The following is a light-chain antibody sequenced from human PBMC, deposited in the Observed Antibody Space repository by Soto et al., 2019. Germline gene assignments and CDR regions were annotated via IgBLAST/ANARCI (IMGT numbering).Light chain of an antibody. CDR2: GAS. CDR3: QLYGSSASWT. CDR1: QSVSSNY. J-gene: IGKJ1*01. V-gene: IGKV3-20*01. Sequence: IVMTQSPATLSLSPGERPTLSCRASQSVSSNYLAWYQQKPGQAPRLLIYGASSRATGLPDRFSGSGSGTDFTPTINRLEPDDFAVYYCQLYGSSASWTFGQGTKGDIK.